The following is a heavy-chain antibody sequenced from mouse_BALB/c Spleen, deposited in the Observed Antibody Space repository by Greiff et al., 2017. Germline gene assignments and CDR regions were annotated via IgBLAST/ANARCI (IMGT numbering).Heavy chain of an antibody. CDR2: IWGGGST. J-gene: IGHJ4*01. CDR3: AITYSSGYVGYAMDY. CDR1: GFSLTDYG. D-gene: IGHD3-1*01. Sequence: VKLVESGPGLVAPSQSLSITCTVSGFSLTDYGVSWIRQPPGKGLEWLGVIWGGGSTYYNSALKSRLSISKDNSKSQVFLKMNSLQTDDTAMYYCAITYSSGYVGYAMDYWGQGTSVTVSS. V-gene: IGHV2-6-5*01.